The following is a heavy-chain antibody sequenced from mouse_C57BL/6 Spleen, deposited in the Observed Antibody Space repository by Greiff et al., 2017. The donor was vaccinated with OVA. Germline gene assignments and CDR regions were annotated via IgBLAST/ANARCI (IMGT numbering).Heavy chain of an antibody. D-gene: IGHD1-1*01. CDR3: ARDRDYSFAY. J-gene: IGHJ3*01. Sequence: DVKLVESGGGLVKPGGSLKLSCAASGFTFSSYAMSWVRQTPEKRLEWVATISDGGSYTYYPDNVKGRFTISRDNAKNNLYLQMSHLQSEDTAMYYCARDRDYSFAYWGQGTLVTVSA. CDR1: GFTFSSYA. CDR2: ISDGGSYT. V-gene: IGHV5-4*01.